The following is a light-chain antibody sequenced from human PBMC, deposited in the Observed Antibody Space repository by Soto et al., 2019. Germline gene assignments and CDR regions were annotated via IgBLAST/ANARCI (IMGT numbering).Light chain of an antibody. J-gene: IGKJ4*01. CDR3: QQYKNCPPLH. Sequence: EIVMTQSPATLSVSPGERATLSCRASQSVSGNLAWYQQKPGQAPRLLIYGASTRATGIPARFSGSGSGTEFTHTISSLQAEDFAVYYCQQYKNCPPLHFGGGTKVQIK. CDR1: QSVSGN. CDR2: GAS. V-gene: IGKV3-15*01.